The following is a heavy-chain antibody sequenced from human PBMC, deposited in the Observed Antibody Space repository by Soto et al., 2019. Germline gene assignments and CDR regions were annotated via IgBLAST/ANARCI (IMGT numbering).Heavy chain of an antibody. J-gene: IGHJ5*02. CDR2: IIPILGIA. Sequence: QVQLVQSGAEVKKPGSSVKVSCKASGGTFSSYTISWVRQAPGQGLEWMGRIIPILGIANYAQKFQGRVTITADKSTSTAYMELSSLRSEDTAVYYCARAWALAAAASWFDPWGQGTLVTVSS. CDR3: ARAWALAAAASWFDP. V-gene: IGHV1-69*02. D-gene: IGHD6-13*01. CDR1: GGTFSSYT.